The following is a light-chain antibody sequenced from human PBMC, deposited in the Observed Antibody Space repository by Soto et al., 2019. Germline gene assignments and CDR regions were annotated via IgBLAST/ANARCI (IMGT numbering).Light chain of an antibody. CDR1: QSVSNKY. Sequence: EIVLTQSPGTLALSPCERATLSRSASQSVSNKYLSWYQQQSGQAPALLISGAATRAAASTGKCSGSGCGTEVTLTISSLEQEDFAVDYCQQYGSSLPITFGQGTLLEIK. V-gene: IGKV3-20*01. J-gene: IGKJ5*01. CDR3: QQYGSSLPIT. CDR2: GAA.